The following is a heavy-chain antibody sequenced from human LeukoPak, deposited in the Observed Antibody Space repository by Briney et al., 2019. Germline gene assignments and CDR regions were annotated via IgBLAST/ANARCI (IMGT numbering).Heavy chain of an antibody. CDR3: AREASGSYDY. CDR2: IYYSGST. D-gene: IGHD1-26*01. CDR1: GSSISSHY. V-gene: IGHV4-59*11. J-gene: IGHJ4*02. Sequence: SETLSLTCTVSGSSISSHYWSWIRQPPGKGLEWIGYIYYSGSTNYNPSLKSRVTISVDTSKNQFSLKLSSVTAADTAVYYCAREASGSYDYWGQGTLVTVSS.